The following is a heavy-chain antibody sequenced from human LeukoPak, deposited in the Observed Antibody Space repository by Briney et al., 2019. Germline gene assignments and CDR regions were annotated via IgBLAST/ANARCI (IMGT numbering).Heavy chain of an antibody. V-gene: IGHV4-30-4*01. CDR2: IYYSGST. D-gene: IGHD2-15*01. J-gene: IGHJ4*02. CDR3: ARVVAATNFDY. Sequence: PSETLSLTCTVPGGSISSGDYYWSWIRQPPGKGLEWIGYIYYSGSTYHNPSLKSRVTISVDTSKNQFSLKLSSVTAADTAVYYCARVVAATNFDYWGQGTLVTVSS. CDR1: GGSISSGDYY.